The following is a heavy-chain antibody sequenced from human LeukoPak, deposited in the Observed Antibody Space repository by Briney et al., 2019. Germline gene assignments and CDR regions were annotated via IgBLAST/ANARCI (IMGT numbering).Heavy chain of an antibody. Sequence: SETLSLTCTVSGGSISSYYWSWIRQPAGKGLEWIGRIYTSGSTNYNPSLKSRVTMSVDTSKNQFSLKLSSVTAADTAVYYCARDLLDYYDSSGYGNWFDPWGQGTLVTVSS. V-gene: IGHV4-4*07. CDR3: ARDLLDYYDSSGYGNWFDP. J-gene: IGHJ5*02. CDR2: IYTSGST. D-gene: IGHD3-22*01. CDR1: GGSISSYY.